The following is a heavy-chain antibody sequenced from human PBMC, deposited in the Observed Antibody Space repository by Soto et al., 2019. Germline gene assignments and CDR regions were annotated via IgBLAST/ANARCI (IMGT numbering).Heavy chain of an antibody. D-gene: IGHD1-1*01. CDR3: ARDPNNWNDYYYYYGMDV. Sequence: GASVKVSCKASGYTFTGYYMHGVRQAPGQGLEWMGWINPNSGGTNYAQKFQGWVTMTRDTSISTAHMELSRLRSDDTAVYSCARDPNNWNDYYYYYGMDVWGQGTTVTVSS. J-gene: IGHJ6*02. CDR2: INPNSGGT. V-gene: IGHV1-2*04. CDR1: GYTFTGYY.